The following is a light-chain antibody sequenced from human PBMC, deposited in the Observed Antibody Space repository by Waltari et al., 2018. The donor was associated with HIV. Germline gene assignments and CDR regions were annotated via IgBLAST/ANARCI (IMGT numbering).Light chain of an antibody. V-gene: IGLV2-8*01. Sequence: QSALTQPPSASGSLGQSVTISCTGPSSDIGAYASVSCFQQHPRSAPKLLLYEVTRRPSTVSDRFSGSRSGSTAFLTVAGLQPDDEATYFCSSYGDSLRVLFGGGTNVTVL. CDR3: SSYGDSLRVL. CDR2: EVT. CDR1: SSDIGAYAS. J-gene: IGLJ3*02.